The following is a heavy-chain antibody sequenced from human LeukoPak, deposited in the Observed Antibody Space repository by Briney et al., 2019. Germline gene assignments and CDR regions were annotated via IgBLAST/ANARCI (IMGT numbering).Heavy chain of an antibody. Sequence: PSETLSLTCTVSGGSISSGDYYWSWIRQPPGKGLEWIGYIYYSGSTNYNPSLKSRVTISVDTSKNQFSLKLSSVTAADMAVYYCARVRELLTLDPWGQGTLVTVSS. J-gene: IGHJ5*02. V-gene: IGHV4-61*08. CDR2: IYYSGST. D-gene: IGHD1-26*01. CDR1: GGSISSGDYY. CDR3: ARVRELLTLDP.